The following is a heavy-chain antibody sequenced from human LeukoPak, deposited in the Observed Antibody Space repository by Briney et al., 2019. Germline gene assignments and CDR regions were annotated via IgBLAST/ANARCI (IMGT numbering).Heavy chain of an antibody. Sequence: NPGGSLRLSCASSGFTCSTYSMSWVRQAPGKGLEWVSYISRSASSIYYADSVRGRFTTSRENAKNSLYLKMNSLRAEDTAIYFCARNDYGDYGIDYWGQGTLVTVSS. J-gene: IGHJ4*02. CDR2: ISRSASSI. CDR1: GFTCSTYS. V-gene: IGHV3-21*01. D-gene: IGHD4-17*01. CDR3: ARNDYGDYGIDY.